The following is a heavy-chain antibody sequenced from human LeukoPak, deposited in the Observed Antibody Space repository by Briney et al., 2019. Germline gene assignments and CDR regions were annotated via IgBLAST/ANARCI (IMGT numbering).Heavy chain of an antibody. CDR1: GSSISSGEYH. J-gene: IGHJ2*01. V-gene: IGHV4-30-4*08. CDR2: FYYSGST. D-gene: IGHD4-23*01. CDR3: ARVGDHDYGSNENSWYFDL. Sequence: SETLSLTCTVSGSSISSGEYHWSWIRPPPGKGLEWVGYFYYSGSTYYNPSLKSRVTISVDTSKNQFSMKLSSVTAADTAVYYCARVGDHDYGSNENSWYFDLWGRGTLVTVSS.